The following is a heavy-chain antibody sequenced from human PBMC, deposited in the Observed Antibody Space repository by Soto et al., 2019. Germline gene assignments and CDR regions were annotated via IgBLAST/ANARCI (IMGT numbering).Heavy chain of an antibody. J-gene: IGHJ4*02. Sequence: ASVKVSCKASGYTFTGYYMHWVRQAPGQGLEWMGWINPNSGGTNYAQKFQGWVTMTRDTSISTAYMELSRLRSDDTAVYSCARGGTYCSGGSCYPRNYYFDYWGQGTLVTVSS. CDR3: ARGGTYCSGGSCYPRNYYFDY. CDR1: GYTFTGYY. CDR2: INPNSGGT. D-gene: IGHD2-15*01. V-gene: IGHV1-2*04.